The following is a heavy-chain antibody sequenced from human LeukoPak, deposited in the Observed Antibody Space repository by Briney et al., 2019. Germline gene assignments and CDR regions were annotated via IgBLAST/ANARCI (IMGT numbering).Heavy chain of an antibody. D-gene: IGHD4-11*01. V-gene: IGHV4-39*07. Sequence: SETLSLTCTVSGASISTYYWAWVRQPPGKGLVWIGTVFYNGATQYSPSLRSRVTISVDRSKNQFSLKLSSVTAADTAVYYCARGTGMTTVTPHYFDYWGQGTLVTVSS. CDR2: VFYNGAT. CDR1: GASISTYY. J-gene: IGHJ4*02. CDR3: ARGTGMTTVTPHYFDY.